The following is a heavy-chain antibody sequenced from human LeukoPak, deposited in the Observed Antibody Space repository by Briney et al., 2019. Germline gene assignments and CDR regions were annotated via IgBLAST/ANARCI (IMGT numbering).Heavy chain of an antibody. J-gene: IGHJ3*01. CDR1: GLAVTNSY. Sequence: GGSLRLSCAASGLAVTNSYMTWVRQAPGKGLEWVSVIYSGGRTSYAASVKGRFTVSRDNAKNTVYLQVNGLKVDDTAVYYCARGTSTGYYRTEAFDLWGQGTLVTVSS. CDR3: ARGTSTGYYRTEAFDL. V-gene: IGHV3-66*01. D-gene: IGHD3-22*01. CDR2: IYSGGRT.